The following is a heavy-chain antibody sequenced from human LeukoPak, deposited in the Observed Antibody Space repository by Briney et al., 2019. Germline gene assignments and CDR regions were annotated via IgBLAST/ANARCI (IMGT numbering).Heavy chain of an antibody. CDR2: ISAYNGNT. D-gene: IGHD6-13*01. J-gene: IGHJ4*02. CDR3: ARDLSAAYNPSGAFDY. CDR1: GYTFTSYG. Sequence: GASVKVSCKASGYTFTSYGISWVRQAPGQGLEWMGWISAYNGNTNYAQKLQGRVTMTTDTSTSTAYMELRSLRSDDTAVYYCARDLSAAYNPSGAFDYWGQGTLVTVSS. V-gene: IGHV1-18*01.